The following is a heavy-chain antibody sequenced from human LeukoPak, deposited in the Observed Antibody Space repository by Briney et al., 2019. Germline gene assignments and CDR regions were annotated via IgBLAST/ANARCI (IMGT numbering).Heavy chain of an antibody. J-gene: IGHJ4*02. D-gene: IGHD6-13*01. V-gene: IGHV4-59*01. CDR2: IYYSGST. Sequence: PSETLSLTCTVSGGSISSYYWSWIRQPPGKGLEWIGYIYYSGSTNYNPSLKSRVTISVDTSKNQFSLKLSSVTAADTAVYYCARSPYIAAAEDYWGQGTLVTVSS. CDR1: GGSISSYY. CDR3: ARSPYIAAAEDY.